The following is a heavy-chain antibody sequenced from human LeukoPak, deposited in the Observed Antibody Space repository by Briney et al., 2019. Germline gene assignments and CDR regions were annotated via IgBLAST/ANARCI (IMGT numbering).Heavy chain of an antibody. D-gene: IGHD3-10*01. CDR2: INHSGST. CDR3: ARGLITMVRGVTKKGDYFDY. J-gene: IGHJ4*02. CDR1: GGSFSGYY. Sequence: SETLSLTCAVYGGSFSGYYWSWIRQPPGKGLEWIGEINHSGSTNYNPSLKSRVTISVDTSKNQFSLKLSSVTAADTAVYYCARGLITMVRGVTKKGDYFDYWGRGTLVTVSS. V-gene: IGHV4-34*01.